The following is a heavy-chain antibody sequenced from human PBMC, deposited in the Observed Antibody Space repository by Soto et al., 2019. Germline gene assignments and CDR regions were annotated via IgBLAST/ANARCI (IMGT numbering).Heavy chain of an antibody. J-gene: IGHJ3*02. CDR1: GFTFSSYS. Sequence: EVQLVESGGGLVKPGGSLRLSCVDSGFTFSSYSMNWVRQAPGKGLEWVSSISAYSSPIFYADSVKGRFTISRANANNPPSRQITSLRSGDTAVYYSMRRASGYTRDDVFDIWGQETMVTVSS. V-gene: IGHV3-21*06. D-gene: IGHD2-2*02. CDR2: ISAYSSPI. CDR3: MRRASGYTRDDVFDI.